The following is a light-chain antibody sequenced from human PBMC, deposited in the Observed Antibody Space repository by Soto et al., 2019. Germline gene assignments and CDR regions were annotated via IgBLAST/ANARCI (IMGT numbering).Light chain of an antibody. Sequence: QSALTQPASVSGAPGQRVTISCTGSNSNIGTGYDVHWYQRLPGTAPKLLIYGNNNRPSGVPDRFSGSRSGTSASLGITGLQAEDEADYYCQSYDSSLSGSVFGGGTKLTVL. CDR3: QSYDSSLSGSV. CDR1: NSNIGTGYD. V-gene: IGLV1-40*01. J-gene: IGLJ2*01. CDR2: GNN.